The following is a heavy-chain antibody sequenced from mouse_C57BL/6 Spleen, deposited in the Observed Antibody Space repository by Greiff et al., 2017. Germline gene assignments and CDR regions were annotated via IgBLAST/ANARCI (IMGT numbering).Heavy chain of an antibody. V-gene: IGHV1-15*01. CDR2: IDPETGGT. Sequence: VKLVESGAELVRPGASVTLSCKASGYTFTDYEMHWVKQTPVHGLEWIGAIDPETGGTAYNQKFKGKAILTADKSSSTAYMELRSLTSEDSAVYYCTRWYRDYAMDYWGQGTSVTVSS. CDR1: GYTFTDYE. J-gene: IGHJ4*01. D-gene: IGHD2-14*01. CDR3: TRWYRDYAMDY.